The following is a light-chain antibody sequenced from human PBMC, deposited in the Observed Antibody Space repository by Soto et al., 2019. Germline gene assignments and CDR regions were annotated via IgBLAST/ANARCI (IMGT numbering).Light chain of an antibody. Sequence: QSVLTQPPSVSGAPGQRVTISCTGNNSNLGAGYDVHWYQQLPGAAPKLVVFGNRNRPSGVPERFSGSKSGTSASLAITGLQAEHEADYYCQAYDYSLTAFVFGGGTKLTVL. J-gene: IGLJ3*02. V-gene: IGLV1-40*01. CDR3: QAYDYSLTAFV. CDR2: GNR. CDR1: NSNLGAGYD.